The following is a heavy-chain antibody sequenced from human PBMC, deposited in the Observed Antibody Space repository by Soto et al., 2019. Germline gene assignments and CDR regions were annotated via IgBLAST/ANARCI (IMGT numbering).Heavy chain of an antibody. J-gene: IGHJ6*03. CDR2: INHSGST. CDR3: VRGGGLSWGDYYYYYMDV. Sequence: SETLSLTCAVYGGSFSGYYWSWIRQPPGKGLEWIGEINHSGSTNYNPSLKSRVTISVDTSKNQFSLKLSSVTAADTAVYYCVRGGGLSWGDYYYYYMDVWGKGTTVTVSS. CDR1: GGSFSGYY. V-gene: IGHV4-34*01. D-gene: IGHD3-16*02.